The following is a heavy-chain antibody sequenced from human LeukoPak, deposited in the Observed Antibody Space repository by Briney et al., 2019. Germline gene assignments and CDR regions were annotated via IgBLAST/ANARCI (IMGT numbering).Heavy chain of an antibody. CDR3: ARHREGATQVGLFTF. J-gene: IGHJ4*02. CDR2: ISGGST. V-gene: IGHV3-38-3*01. CDR1: GFTVSSNE. Sequence: QPGGSLRLSCAASGFTVSSNEMSWVRQAPGKGLEWVSSISGGSTYYADSRKGRFTISRDNAQNSLYLHISSLGVEDTAVYYCARHREGATQVGLFTFWGQGTLVIVSS. D-gene: IGHD3-3*01.